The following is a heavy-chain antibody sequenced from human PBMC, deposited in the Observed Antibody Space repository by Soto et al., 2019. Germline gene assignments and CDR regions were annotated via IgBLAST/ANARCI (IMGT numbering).Heavy chain of an antibody. Sequence: QVQLVQSGAEVKKPGASVKVSCKASGYTFTIYTMHWVRQAPGQRLEWMGWINAGNGNTKYSQNFQGRVTITRDTSLSTAHTKRRRLRSQDTAVYYCPTVGAARYHSYAFDIWGQGKMVTASS. CDR2: INAGNGNT. CDR1: GYTFTIYT. CDR3: PTVGAARYHSYAFDI. D-gene: IGHD3-16*01. V-gene: IGHV1-3*01. J-gene: IGHJ3*02.